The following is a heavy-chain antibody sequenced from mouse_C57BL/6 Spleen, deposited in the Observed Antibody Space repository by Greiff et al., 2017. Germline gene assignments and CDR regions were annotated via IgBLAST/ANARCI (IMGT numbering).Heavy chain of an antibody. V-gene: IGHV5-4*01. CDR2: ISDGGSYT. CDR3: ARDRGYGYDGAMDY. J-gene: IGHJ4*01. CDR1: GFTFSSYA. D-gene: IGHD2-2*01. Sequence: EVMLVESGGGLVKPGGSLKLSCPASGFTFSSYAMSWVRQTPEKRLEWVATISDGGSYTYYPDNVKGRFTISRDNAKNNLYLQMSHLKSEDTAMYYCARDRGYGYDGAMDYWGQGTSVTVSS.